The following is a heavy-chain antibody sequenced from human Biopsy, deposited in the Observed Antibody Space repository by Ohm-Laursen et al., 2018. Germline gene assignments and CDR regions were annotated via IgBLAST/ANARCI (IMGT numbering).Heavy chain of an antibody. D-gene: IGHD2-15*01. Sequence: GSSVKASCKASGDSFSNYAISWVRQAPGQGLEWMGGIIPIFDTANYAQKFQDRVTITADKSTFTAYMELSSLRSEDTAVYYCASDLLGREGYCGGRNCQIAYWGQGTLVTVSS. CDR3: ASDLLGREGYCGGRNCQIAY. J-gene: IGHJ4*02. V-gene: IGHV1-69*06. CDR2: IIPIFDTA. CDR1: GDSFSNYA.